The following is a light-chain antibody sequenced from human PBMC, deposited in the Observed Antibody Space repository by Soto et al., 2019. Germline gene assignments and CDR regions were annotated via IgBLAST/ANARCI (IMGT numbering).Light chain of an antibody. Sequence: EIVMTQSPATLSVSPGERATLSCRASHSISSNLAWYQQKPGQAPRLLIYGASTRATGIPARFSGSGSGTEFTLTISSLQSEDFAVYYCQQYNNWPQTFGQGTKVDI. CDR1: HSISSN. J-gene: IGKJ1*01. V-gene: IGKV3-15*01. CDR2: GAS. CDR3: QQYNNWPQT.